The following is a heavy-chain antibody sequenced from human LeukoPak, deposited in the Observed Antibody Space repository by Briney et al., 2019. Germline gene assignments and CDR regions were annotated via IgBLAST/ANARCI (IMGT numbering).Heavy chain of an antibody. J-gene: IGHJ3*02. V-gene: IGHV3-20*04. Sequence: GGSLRLSCAASGFSFDEYGMNWVRQAPGKGLEWVSGINWSGGKTEYADSVKGRFTISRDNAKNSLYLQMNSLRAEDTALYYCAKSSSWHTENDAFDIWGQGTMVTVSS. CDR3: AKSSSWHTENDAFDI. CDR2: INWSGGKT. CDR1: GFSFDEYG. D-gene: IGHD6-13*01.